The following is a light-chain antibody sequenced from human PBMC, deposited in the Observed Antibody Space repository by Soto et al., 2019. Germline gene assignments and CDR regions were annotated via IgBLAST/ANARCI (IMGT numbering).Light chain of an antibody. J-gene: IGLJ1*01. CDR2: DVT. V-gene: IGLV2-14*01. Sequence: QSALTQPASVSGSPGQSITVSCTGTSSDVGGYDYVSWYQQHPGNAPKLLISDVTNRPSGVSNRFSGSKSGNTASLTTSGLQTEDEADYYCTSYTSSSTYVFGTGTKLTVL. CDR3: TSYTSSSTYV. CDR1: SSDVGGYDY.